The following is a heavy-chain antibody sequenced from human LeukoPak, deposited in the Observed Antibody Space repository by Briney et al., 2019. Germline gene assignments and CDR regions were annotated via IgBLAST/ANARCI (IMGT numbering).Heavy chain of an antibody. CDR2: ISGSGLST. Sequence: GGSLRLSCVASGFTFTTYAMNWVRQAPGKGLEWVSAISGSGLSTYYCDSVKGRFTISRDTSNNTLYLQMNSLRADDTAVYYCAKARVVPGAAEIDSWGQGTQVTVSS. J-gene: IGHJ4*02. CDR3: AKARVVPGAAEIDS. V-gene: IGHV3-23*01. D-gene: IGHD1-26*01. CDR1: GFTFTTYA.